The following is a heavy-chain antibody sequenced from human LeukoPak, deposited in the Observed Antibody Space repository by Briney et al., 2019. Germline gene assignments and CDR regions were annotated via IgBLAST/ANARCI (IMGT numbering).Heavy chain of an antibody. CDR1: GGSISSSSYY. J-gene: IGHJ4*02. CDR2: IYYSGST. Sequence: SETLSRTCTVSGGSISSSSYYWGWLRQPPGKGLECIGSIYYSGSTYYNPSLKSRVTISVDTSKNQFSLKLSSVTAADTAVYYCARAERWLRTSFDYWGQGTLVTVSS. V-gene: IGHV4-39*07. CDR3: ARAERWLRTSFDY. D-gene: IGHD5-24*01.